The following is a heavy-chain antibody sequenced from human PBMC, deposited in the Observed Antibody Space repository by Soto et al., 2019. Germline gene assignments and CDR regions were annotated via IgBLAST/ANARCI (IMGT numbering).Heavy chain of an antibody. J-gene: IGHJ4*02. Sequence: SETLSLTCSVSGGSISGHYWTWIRQSPGKGLEWIGYIFYSGSTNYNPSLRSRVTISVDTSKNQFSLKMSSVTAADTAVYYCARVGSSGWSPDYWGRGTLVTVSS. V-gene: IGHV4-59*11. CDR3: ARVGSSGWSPDY. D-gene: IGHD6-19*01. CDR1: GGSISGHY. CDR2: IFYSGST.